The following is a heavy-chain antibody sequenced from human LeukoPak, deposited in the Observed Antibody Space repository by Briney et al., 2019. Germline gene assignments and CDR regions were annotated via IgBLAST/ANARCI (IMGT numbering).Heavy chain of an antibody. V-gene: IGHV3-66*01. CDR1: GFTVSSNY. Sequence: GGSLRLSCAASGFTVSSNYMSWVRQAPGKGLEWVSVIYSGGSTYYADSVKGRFTISRDNSKNTLYLQMNSLSAEDTAVYYCARVTTMIHYFDYWGQGTLVTVSS. J-gene: IGHJ4*02. CDR2: IYSGGST. CDR3: ARVTTMIHYFDY. D-gene: IGHD3-22*01.